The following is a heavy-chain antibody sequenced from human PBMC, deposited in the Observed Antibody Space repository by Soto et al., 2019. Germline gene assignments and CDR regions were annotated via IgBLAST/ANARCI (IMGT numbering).Heavy chain of an antibody. D-gene: IGHD6-6*01. J-gene: IGHJ4*02. CDR2: ISGSGGST. V-gene: IGHV3-23*01. CDR3: AARHKGPLEYRDY. CDR1: GFTFSSYA. Sequence: EVQLLESGGGLVQPGGSLRLSCAASGFTFSSYAMSWVRQAPGKGLEWVSAISGSGGSTYYADSVKGRFTISRDNSKNTLYLQMNSLRAEDTAVYYCAARHKGPLEYRDYWGQGTLVTVSS.